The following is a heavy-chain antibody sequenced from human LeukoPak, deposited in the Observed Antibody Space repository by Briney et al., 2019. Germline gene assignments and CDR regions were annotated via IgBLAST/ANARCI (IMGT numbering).Heavy chain of an antibody. Sequence: ASVKVSCKASGGTFSSYAISWVRQAPGQGLEWMGRIIPILGIANYAQKFQGRVTITADKSTSTAYMELSSLRSEDTAVYYCARGTTGTVLDYWGQGTLVTVSS. D-gene: IGHD1-1*01. CDR2: IIPILGIA. V-gene: IGHV1-69*04. CDR3: ARGTTGTVLDY. CDR1: GGTFSSYA. J-gene: IGHJ4*02.